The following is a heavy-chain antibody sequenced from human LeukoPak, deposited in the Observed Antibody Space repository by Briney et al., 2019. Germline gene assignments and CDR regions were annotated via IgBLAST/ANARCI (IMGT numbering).Heavy chain of an antibody. CDR1: GFTFSNAW. CDR2: VKSKTDGGTT. V-gene: IGHV3-15*01. Sequence: GGTLRLSCAASGFTFSNAWMTWVRQAPGKGQEWVGRVKSKTDGGTTDYAAPVKGRFTISRDDSKNTLYLQMNSPKTEDTAVYYCSTKYGSGYWGQGTLVTVSS. D-gene: IGHD2-2*01. J-gene: IGHJ4*02. CDR3: STKYGSGY.